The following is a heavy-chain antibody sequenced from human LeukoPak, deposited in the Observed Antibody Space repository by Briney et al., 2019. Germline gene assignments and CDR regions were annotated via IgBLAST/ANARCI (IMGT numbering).Heavy chain of an antibody. Sequence: SVKVSCKASGDAFSSYAISWVRQAPGQGLEWMGGIIPIFVTANYAQKFQGRVTITADKSTSTAYMELSSVRSEDTAVYYCARDPGYCTSTRCYRHFDYWGQGTLVTVSS. V-gene: IGHV1-69*06. CDR3: ARDPGYCTSTRCYRHFDY. J-gene: IGHJ4*02. CDR1: GDAFSSYA. CDR2: IIPIFVTA. D-gene: IGHD2-2*01.